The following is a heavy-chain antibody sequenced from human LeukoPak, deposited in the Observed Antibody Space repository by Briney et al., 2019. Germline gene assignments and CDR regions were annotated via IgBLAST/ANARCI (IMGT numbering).Heavy chain of an antibody. CDR1: GGSIRSTNW. D-gene: IGHD1-26*01. V-gene: IGHV4-4*02. J-gene: IGHJ4*02. CDR3: VRGGIVGTSTRIPLFDS. Sequence: PSETLSLTCGVSGGSIRSTNWWTWVRQPPGKGLEWIGEVHLDGRTNYSPSLQSRLAMSVDFSENHISLKLTSVTAADTAVYYCVRGGIVGTSTRIPLFDSWGQGTLVTVSS. CDR2: VHLDGRT.